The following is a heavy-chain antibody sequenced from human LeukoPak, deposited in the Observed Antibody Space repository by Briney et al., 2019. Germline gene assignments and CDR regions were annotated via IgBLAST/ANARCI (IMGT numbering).Heavy chain of an antibody. D-gene: IGHD1-26*01. CDR2: ISSSSSTI. V-gene: IGHV3-48*01. J-gene: IGHJ4*02. CDR1: GGSISSSSYY. Sequence: ETLSLTCTVSGGSISSSSYYWGWVRQAPGKGLEWVSSISSSSSTIYYADSVKGRFTISRDNAKNSLYLQMNSLRAEDTAVYYCARDKAGVGATSCWGQGTLVTVSS. CDR3: ARDKAGVGATSC.